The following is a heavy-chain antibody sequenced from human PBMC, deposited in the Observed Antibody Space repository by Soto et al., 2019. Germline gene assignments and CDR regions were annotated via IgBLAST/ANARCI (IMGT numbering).Heavy chain of an antibody. CDR2: IDPSDSYT. CDR3: ARQTELLWFGELLSWFDP. Sequence: EVQLVQSGAEVKKPGESLRISCKGSGYSFTSYWISWVRQMPGKGLEWMGRIDPSDSYTNYSPSFQGHVTISADKSISTAYLQWSSLKASDTAMYYCARQTELLWFGELLSWFDPWGQGTLVTVSS. J-gene: IGHJ5*02. CDR1: GYSFTSYW. D-gene: IGHD3-10*01. V-gene: IGHV5-10-1*01.